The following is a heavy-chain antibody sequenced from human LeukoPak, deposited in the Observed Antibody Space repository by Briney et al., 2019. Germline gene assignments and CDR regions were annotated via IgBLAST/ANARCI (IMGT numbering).Heavy chain of an antibody. CDR1: SGSLGTYY. CDR2: ISYSGST. CDR3: ARQAGSFTTFDF. D-gene: IGHD1-26*01. V-gene: IGHV4-59*08. J-gene: IGHJ4*02. Sequence: PETLSLTCTVSSGSLGTYYWAWIRQTPGKGLEWIGYISYSGSTKHNPSLTRRITISLDASKNQFSLELRSMTAADTAMYYCARQAGSFTTFDFWGQGTLVTVSS.